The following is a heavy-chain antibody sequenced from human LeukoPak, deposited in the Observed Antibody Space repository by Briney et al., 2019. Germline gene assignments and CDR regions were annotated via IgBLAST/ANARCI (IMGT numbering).Heavy chain of an antibody. J-gene: IGHJ1*01. CDR3: ARYYCAGVCYYFQH. V-gene: IGHV4-59*01. Sequence: SETLSLTCTVSGGSISSYYWSWIRQPPGKGLEWIGYVYYSGSTNYNPSLKSRVTISVDTSKNQFSLKLSSVTAADTAVYYCARYYCAGVCYYFQHRGQGTLVTVSS. D-gene: IGHD2-21*02. CDR1: GGSISSYY. CDR2: VYYSGST.